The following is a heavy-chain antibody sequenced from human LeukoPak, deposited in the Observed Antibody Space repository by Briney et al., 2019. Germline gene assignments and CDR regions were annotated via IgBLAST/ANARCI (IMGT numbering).Heavy chain of an antibody. V-gene: IGHV1-69*13. J-gene: IGHJ6*02. D-gene: IGHD1-26*01. CDR2: IIPIFGTA. Sequence: GASVRVSCKASGGTFSSYAISWVRQAPGQGLEWMGGIIPIFGTANYAQKFQGRVTITADESTSTAYMELSSLRSEDTAVYYCARATSEWEAPWPYYGMDVWGQGITVTVSS. CDR1: GGTFSSYA. CDR3: ARATSEWEAPWPYYGMDV.